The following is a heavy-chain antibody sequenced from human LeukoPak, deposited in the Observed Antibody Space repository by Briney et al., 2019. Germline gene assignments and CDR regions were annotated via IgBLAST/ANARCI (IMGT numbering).Heavy chain of an antibody. D-gene: IGHD4-17*01. J-gene: IGHJ4*02. CDR2: IYYSGST. CDR1: GGSISSYY. CDR3: ARDQTVTTTDTDY. V-gene: IGHV4-59*01. Sequence: SETLSLTCTVSGGSISSYYWSWIRQPPGKGLEWIGYIYYSGSTNYNPSLKSRVTISVDTSKNQFSLKLSSVTAADTAVYYCARDQTVTTTDTDYWGQGTLVTVSS.